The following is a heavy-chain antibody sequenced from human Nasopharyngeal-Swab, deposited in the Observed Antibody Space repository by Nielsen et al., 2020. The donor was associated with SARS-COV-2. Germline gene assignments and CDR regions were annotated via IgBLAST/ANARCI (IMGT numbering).Heavy chain of an antibody. Sequence: GGSLRLSCAASGFTFSSYGMHWVRQAPGKGLEWVAVIWYDGSNKYYADSVKGRFTISRDNSKNTLYLQMNSLRAEDTAVYYCARDNERAGYSSGWYGLGGQGTLVTVSS. CDR2: IWYDGSNK. CDR1: GFTFSSYG. CDR3: ARDNERAGYSSGWYGL. D-gene: IGHD6-19*01. J-gene: IGHJ4*02. V-gene: IGHV3-33*01.